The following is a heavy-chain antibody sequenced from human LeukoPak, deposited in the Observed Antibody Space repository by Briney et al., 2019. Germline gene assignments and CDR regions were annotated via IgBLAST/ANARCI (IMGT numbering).Heavy chain of an antibody. D-gene: IGHD3-10*01. J-gene: IGHJ5*02. Sequence: SETLSLTCTVSGGSISSYYWSWIRQPPGKGLEWIGYIYSSGSTYYNPSLKSRVTISVDTSKNQFSLKLSSVTAADTAVYYCARLFTMVRENWFDPWGQGTLVTVSS. CDR3: ARLFTMVRENWFDP. V-gene: IGHV4-4*08. CDR2: IYSSGST. CDR1: GGSISSYY.